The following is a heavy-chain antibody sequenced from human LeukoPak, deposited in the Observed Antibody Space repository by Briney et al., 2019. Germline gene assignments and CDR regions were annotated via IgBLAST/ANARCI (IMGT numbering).Heavy chain of an antibody. J-gene: IGHJ6*02. CDR2: ISYDGSNK. D-gene: IGHD2-15*01. CDR1: GFTFSSYG. Sequence: PGGSLRLSCAASGFTFSSYGMHWVRQAPGKGLEWVAVISYDGSNKYYADSVKGRFTISRDNSKNTLYLQMNSLRAEDTAVYYCAKLWDYCSGGSCYPYYYYGMDVWGQGTTVTVSS. V-gene: IGHV3-30*18. CDR3: AKLWDYCSGGSCYPYYYYGMDV.